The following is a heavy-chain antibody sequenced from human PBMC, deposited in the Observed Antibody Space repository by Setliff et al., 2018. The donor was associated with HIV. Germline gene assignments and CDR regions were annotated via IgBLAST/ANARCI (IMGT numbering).Heavy chain of an antibody. Sequence: PGGSLRLSCAASGFTFHDYALHWVRHGPGKGLEWVSSINWNSGNIEYADSVKGRFTISRDNAKGSLYLQMNSLRAEDTAFYYCAKDWGATMVRETSYWFDDWGLGTQVTVSS. CDR1: GFTFHDYA. J-gene: IGHJ4*02. CDR2: INWNSGNI. D-gene: IGHD3-10*01. V-gene: IGHV3-9*01. CDR3: AKDWGATMVRETSYWFDD.